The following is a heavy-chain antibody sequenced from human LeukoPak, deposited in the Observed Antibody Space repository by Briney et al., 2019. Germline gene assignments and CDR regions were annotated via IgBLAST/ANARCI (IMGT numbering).Heavy chain of an antibody. Sequence: GGSLRLSCAASGFTFSSYSMNWVRQAPGKGLEWVSSISSSSSYIYYADSVKGRFTISRDNAKKSVYLHMSSLRAEDTALYYCAGLSAYYYGSYFYYYMDVWGKGTTVTVSS. J-gene: IGHJ6*03. CDR3: AGLSAYYYGSYFYYYMDV. V-gene: IGHV3-21*01. D-gene: IGHD3-10*01. CDR1: GFTFSSYS. CDR2: ISSSSSYI.